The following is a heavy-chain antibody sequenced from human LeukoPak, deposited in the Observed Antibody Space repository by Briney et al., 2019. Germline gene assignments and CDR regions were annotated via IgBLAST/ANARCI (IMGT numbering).Heavy chain of an antibody. CDR1: GFSFSNYA. Sequence: GASLRLSCAASGFSFSNYAMNWVRQAAGKGLEWVSGISASGGNTYYADSVKGRFTISRDNSKNTLYLQMHSLRAEDTAVYYCEKEYGDYGPDWFDPWGQGNLVTVSS. CDR3: EKEYGDYGPDWFDP. D-gene: IGHD4-17*01. J-gene: IGHJ5*02. CDR2: ISASGGNT. V-gene: IGHV3-23*01.